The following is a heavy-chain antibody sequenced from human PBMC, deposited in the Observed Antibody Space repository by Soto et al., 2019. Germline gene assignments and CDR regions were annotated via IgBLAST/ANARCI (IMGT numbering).Heavy chain of an antibody. D-gene: IGHD7-27*01. V-gene: IGHV1-69*02. Sequence: SVKVSCKASGCTFSSYTISWVRQAPGQGLEWMGRIIPILGIANYAQKFQGRVTSTADKSTSKAYMELSSLRSEDTAVYYCGITGDDYYYYMDVWAKGTTVTVSS. CDR3: GITGDDYYYYMDV. CDR2: IIPILGIA. J-gene: IGHJ6*03. CDR1: GCTFSSYT.